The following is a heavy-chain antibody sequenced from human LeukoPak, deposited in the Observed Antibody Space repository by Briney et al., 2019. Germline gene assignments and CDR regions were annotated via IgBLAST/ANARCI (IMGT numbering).Heavy chain of an antibody. J-gene: IGHJ4*02. CDR1: GFTFSSYE. CDR3: ARGTMVYGTRFDY. CDR2: ISSSGSTI. D-gene: IGHD2-8*01. V-gene: IGHV3-48*03. Sequence: GGSLRLSCAASGFTFSSYEMNWVRQAPGKGLEGFSYISSSGSTIYYADSVKGRFTISRDNAKNSLYLQMNSLRAEDTAVYYCARGTMVYGTRFDYWGQGTLVTVSS.